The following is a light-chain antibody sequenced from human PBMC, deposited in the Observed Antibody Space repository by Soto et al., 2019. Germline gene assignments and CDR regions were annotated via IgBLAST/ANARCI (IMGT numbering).Light chain of an antibody. J-gene: IGLJ3*02. Sequence: QAVVTQSPSASASLGASVKLTCTLSSGHSSYAIAWHQQQPEKGPRYLMKLNSDGSHSKGDGIPDRFSGSSSGTERYLTISSLQSEDEADYYFQTWGTGFWVFGGGTKLTVL. V-gene: IGLV4-69*01. CDR2: LNSDGSH. CDR1: SGHSSYA. CDR3: QTWGTGFWV.